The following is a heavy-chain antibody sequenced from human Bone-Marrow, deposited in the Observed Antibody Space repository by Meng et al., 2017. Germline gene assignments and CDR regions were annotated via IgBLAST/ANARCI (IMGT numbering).Heavy chain of an antibody. CDR2: IHHSGSA. J-gene: IGHJ4*02. CDR3: ASFVHIPRRNYFDY. Sequence: QVQLQESGPGLVEPSQTLSLTCTVSGGSMSSGSYYWSWIRQPPGKGLEWVGYIHHSGSAYYNPPLKSRVSISVDTSKNQFSLNLTSMTAADTAVYYCASFVHIPRRNYFDYWGQGTLVTVSS. CDR1: GGSMSSGSYY. V-gene: IGHV4-30-4*01. D-gene: IGHD2-2*02.